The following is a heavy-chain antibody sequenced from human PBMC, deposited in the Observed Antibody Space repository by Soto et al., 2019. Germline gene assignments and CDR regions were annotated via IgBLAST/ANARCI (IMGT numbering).Heavy chain of an antibody. CDR1: GFTFSSYG. CDR3: ARGKEGGWLDY. Sequence: QVQLVESGGGVVQPGRSLRLSCAASGFTFSSYGMHWVRQAPGKGLEWVAVIWYDGSNKYYADSVKGRFIISRDNSKNTLYLQMNSLRAEDTAVYYCARGKEGGWLDYWGQGTLVTVSS. V-gene: IGHV3-33*01. J-gene: IGHJ4*02. D-gene: IGHD6-19*01. CDR2: IWYDGSNK.